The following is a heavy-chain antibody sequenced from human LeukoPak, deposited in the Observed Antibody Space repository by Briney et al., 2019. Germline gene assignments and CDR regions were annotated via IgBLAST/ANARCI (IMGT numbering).Heavy chain of an antibody. D-gene: IGHD3-22*01. CDR2: ISGSGGST. CDR1: GFTFSSYA. J-gene: IGHJ4*02. V-gene: IGHV3-23*01. CDR3: AKSADSSGYYYYFDY. Sequence: GGSLRLSCAASGFTFSSYAMSWVRQAPGKGLEWVSAISGSGGSTYYADSVKGRFTISRDNSKSTLYLQMNSLRAEDTAVYYCAKSADSSGYYYYFDYWGQGTLVAVSS.